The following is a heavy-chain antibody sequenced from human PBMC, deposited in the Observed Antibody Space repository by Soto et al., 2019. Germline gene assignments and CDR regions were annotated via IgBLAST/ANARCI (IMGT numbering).Heavy chain of an antibody. CDR2: IFFTGST. D-gene: IGHD2-15*01. CDR1: GDSISRGNAY. J-gene: IGHJ4*02. Sequence: QLQLQLSGPGLVKPSETLSLTCRVSGDSISRGNAYWGWIRQAQGAGLEWIGTIFFTGSTYYNRSLKSRVTISLDTSKNQFSLNLTSVTASDTAVYYCARQRYCSAGICFSRLSDFCGQGTLVSVSS. CDR3: ARQRYCSAGICFSRLSDF. V-gene: IGHV4-39*01.